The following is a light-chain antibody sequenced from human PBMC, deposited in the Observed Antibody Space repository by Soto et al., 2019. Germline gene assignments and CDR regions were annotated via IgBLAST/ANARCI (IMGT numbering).Light chain of an antibody. J-gene: IGLJ1*01. CDR3: QSYDSSLNAYV. Sequence: QSVLTQPPSVSGAPGQRVTMSCTGSSSNIGAGYDVHWYQQLPGTAPKLLMYGNSNRPSGVPDRFSGSKSGTSASLAITGLQAEDEADYYCQSYDSSLNAYVFGTGTKLTVL. CDR1: SSNIGAGYD. V-gene: IGLV1-40*01. CDR2: GNS.